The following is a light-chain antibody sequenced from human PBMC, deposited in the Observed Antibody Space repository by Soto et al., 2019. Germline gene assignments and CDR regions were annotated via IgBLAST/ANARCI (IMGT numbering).Light chain of an antibody. Sequence: DIQLPQSPSFLSASVGDRVTITCRASQGISSSLGWYQQKPGKAPKLLIYAASTLHSGVPSRFSGSGSGTEFTLTISSLQPEDVATYDCQQLNKYPDTFGQGTKLEIK. CDR1: QGISSS. J-gene: IGKJ2*01. CDR2: AAS. CDR3: QQLNKYPDT. V-gene: IGKV1-9*01.